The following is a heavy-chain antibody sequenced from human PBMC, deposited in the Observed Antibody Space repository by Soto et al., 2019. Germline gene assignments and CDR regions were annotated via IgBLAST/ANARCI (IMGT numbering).Heavy chain of an antibody. V-gene: IGHV1-3*01. Sequence: GASVKVSCKASGYTFTSYAMHWVRQAPGQRLEWMGWINAGNGNTKYSQKFQGRVTITRDTSASTAYMELSSLRSEDTAVYYCARVYGADLELPGPWGQGTLVPVAS. D-gene: IGHD1-7*01. J-gene: IGHJ5*02. CDR1: GYTFTSYA. CDR2: INAGNGNT. CDR3: ARVYGADLELPGP.